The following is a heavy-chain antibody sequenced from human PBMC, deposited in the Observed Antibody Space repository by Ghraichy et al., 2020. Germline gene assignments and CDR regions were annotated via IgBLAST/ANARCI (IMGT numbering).Heavy chain of an antibody. Sequence: WVSRINSDGSSTNYADSVKGRFTISRDNAKNTLYLQMNSLRAVDTAVYYCARASGYDFDYWGQGTLV. CDR3: ARASGYDFDY. CDR2: INSDGSST. J-gene: IGHJ4*02. D-gene: IGHD3-22*01. V-gene: IGHV3-74*01.